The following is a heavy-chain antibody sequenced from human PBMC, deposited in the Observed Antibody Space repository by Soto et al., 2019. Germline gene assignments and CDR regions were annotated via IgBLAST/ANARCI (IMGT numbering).Heavy chain of an antibody. Sequence: ASVTVSCKASGYTFTSYAMHWVRQAPGQRLEWMGWINAGNGNTKYSQKFQGRVTITRDTFASTAYMELSSLRSEDTAVFYCARVSGISVAEVWGQGTLVTVS. J-gene: IGHJ4*02. CDR2: INAGNGNT. D-gene: IGHD6-19*01. V-gene: IGHV1-3*01. CDR3: ARVSGISVAEV. CDR1: GYTFTSYA.